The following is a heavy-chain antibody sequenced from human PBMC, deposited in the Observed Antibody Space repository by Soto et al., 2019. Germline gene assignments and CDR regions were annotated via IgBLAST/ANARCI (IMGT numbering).Heavy chain of an antibody. D-gene: IGHD5-12*01. V-gene: IGHV3-30*03. CDR3: ARDLEMATKSPGDY. J-gene: IGHJ4*02. CDR2: ISYDGSNK. CDR1: GFIFSDHY. Sequence: GGSLRLSCAASGFIFSDHYMDWVRQAPGKGLEWVAVISYDGSNKYYADSVKGRFTISRDNSKNTLYLQMNSLKPEDTAVYYCARDLEMATKSPGDYWGQGTLVTVS.